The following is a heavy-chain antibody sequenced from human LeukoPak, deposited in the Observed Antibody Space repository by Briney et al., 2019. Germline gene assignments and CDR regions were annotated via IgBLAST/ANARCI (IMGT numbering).Heavy chain of an antibody. CDR1: GHTFTDYY. J-gene: IGHJ3*02. D-gene: IGHD3-22*01. Sequence: ASVKVSCKASGHTFTDYYIHWVRQAPGQGLEWMGCIDPDSGGTKYAQKFQGRVTMTRDASISTAYMEMSSLRSDDTAVYYCAREYYDTSGTKYALDIWGQGPTVTVSS. CDR2: IDPDSGGT. V-gene: IGHV1-2*02. CDR3: AREYYDTSGTKYALDI.